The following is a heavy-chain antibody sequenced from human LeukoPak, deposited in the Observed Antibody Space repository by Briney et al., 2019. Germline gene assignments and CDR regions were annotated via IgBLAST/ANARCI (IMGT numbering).Heavy chain of an antibody. Sequence: PGGSLRLSCAASGFTVSSNDMSWVRQAPGKGLECISVIYSGGSTDYADSVKGRLTISRDNSKNTLYLQMNSLRVEDTAVYYCARDLVVATGPDYWGQGTLVTVSS. V-gene: IGHV3-53*01. CDR3: ARDLVVATGPDY. D-gene: IGHD5-12*01. CDR1: GFTVSSND. J-gene: IGHJ4*02. CDR2: IYSGGST.